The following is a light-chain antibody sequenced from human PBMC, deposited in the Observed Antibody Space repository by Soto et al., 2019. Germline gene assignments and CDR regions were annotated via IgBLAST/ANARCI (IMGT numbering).Light chain of an antibody. CDR1: SSDVGGYNY. CDR2: EVS. V-gene: IGLV2-8*01. CDR3: SSFAGNNNLV. J-gene: IGLJ2*01. Sequence: QSALTQPPSASGSPGQSVTISCTGTSSDVGGYNYVPWYQQHPGKAPKLMISEVSKRPSGVPDRFSGSKSGNTASLTVSGRQAEDEADYYCSSFAGNNNLVFGGGTKLTVL.